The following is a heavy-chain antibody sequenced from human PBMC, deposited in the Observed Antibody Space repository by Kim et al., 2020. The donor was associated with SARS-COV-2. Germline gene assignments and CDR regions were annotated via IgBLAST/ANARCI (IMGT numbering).Heavy chain of an antibody. CDR1: GFTFSSYA. CDR2: IYSGGSST. Sequence: GGSLRLSCAASGFTFSSYAMSWVRQAPGKGLEWVSVIYSGGSSTYYADSVKGRFTISRDNSKNTLYLQMNSLRAEDTAVYYCAKDGPYYYDSSGYWAYYYYGMDVWGQGTTVTVSS. D-gene: IGHD3-22*01. V-gene: IGHV3-23*03. J-gene: IGHJ6*02. CDR3: AKDGPYYYDSSGYWAYYYYGMDV.